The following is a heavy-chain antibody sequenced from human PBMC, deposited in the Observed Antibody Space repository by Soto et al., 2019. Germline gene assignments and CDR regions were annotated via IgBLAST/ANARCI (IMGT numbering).Heavy chain of an antibody. CDR1: GGSISSSSDY. Sequence: QLQLQESGSGLVKPSETLSLTCTVSGGSISSSSDYWGWISQHPGKGLEWIGSIYYSGPTPYTPSHKSRVTLSVDTSNNHISLKLSSVTAPETAVYYCSCPSPCSSDNWFDPWGQGTLVTVSS. D-gene: IGHD6-6*01. CDR3: SCPSPCSSDNWFDP. CDR2: IYYSGPT. V-gene: IGHV4-39*02. J-gene: IGHJ5*02.